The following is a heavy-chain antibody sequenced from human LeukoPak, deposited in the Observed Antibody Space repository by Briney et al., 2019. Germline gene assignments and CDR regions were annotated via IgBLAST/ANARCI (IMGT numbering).Heavy chain of an antibody. CDR3: ARQRFSPFDY. CDR1: GYNFPNYW. V-gene: IGHV5-51*01. J-gene: IGHJ4*02. Sequence: GESLKISCKTSGYNFPNYWIGWVRQMPGKGLEWMGIIYPSDSDTRYSPSFHGQVTISADNSISTAYLQWSSLKASDTAIYYCARQRFSPFDYWGQGTLVTVSS. CDR2: IYPSDSDT.